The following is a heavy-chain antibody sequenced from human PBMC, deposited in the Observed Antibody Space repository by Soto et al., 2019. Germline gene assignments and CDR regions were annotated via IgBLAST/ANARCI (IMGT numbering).Heavy chain of an antibody. D-gene: IGHD5-12*01. J-gene: IGHJ3*01. Sequence: PSETLSLTCTVSGVSITSYFWSWIRQTPGKGLDWIGSISFSGATYSNPSLKGRAALSVDTSENHLSLTLNSVTSADTAVYFCGRDRREGYKRYFDFG. CDR2: ISFSGAT. CDR3: GRDRREGYKRYFDF. CDR1: GVSITSYF. V-gene: IGHV4-59*01.